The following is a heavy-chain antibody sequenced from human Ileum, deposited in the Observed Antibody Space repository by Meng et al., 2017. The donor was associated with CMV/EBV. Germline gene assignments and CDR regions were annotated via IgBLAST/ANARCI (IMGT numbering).Heavy chain of an antibody. V-gene: IGHV4-39*07. Sequence: QLQESCPGLVKPSETLFLNCTVSGGYISSSSYDWGLIRQPPRKRLEWIGSIYYRGTTYYNPSLKSRVTMSIDTSTNQFSLNLRSVTAADTAVYYCVRDKDNNYLLDWFDPWGQGTLVTVSS. CDR2: IYYRGTT. J-gene: IGHJ5*02. CDR3: VRDKDNNYLLDWFDP. CDR1: GGYISSSSYD. D-gene: IGHD4-11*01.